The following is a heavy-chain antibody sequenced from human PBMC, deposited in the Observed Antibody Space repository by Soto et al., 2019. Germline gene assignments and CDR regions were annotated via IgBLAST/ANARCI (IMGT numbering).Heavy chain of an antibody. Sequence: EVQLVDSGGGLVKPGGSLRLSCAASGFIFTSYSMNWVRQAPGKGLEWVSSISSSSSYIYYADSVKGRFTISRDNAKNSLYLQMSSLRAEDTAVYYCARDSGSSSDYYGMDVWGQWTTVTVSS. CDR3: ARDSGSSSDYYGMDV. CDR2: ISSSSSYI. D-gene: IGHD6-13*01. CDR1: GFIFTSYS. J-gene: IGHJ6*02. V-gene: IGHV3-21*01.